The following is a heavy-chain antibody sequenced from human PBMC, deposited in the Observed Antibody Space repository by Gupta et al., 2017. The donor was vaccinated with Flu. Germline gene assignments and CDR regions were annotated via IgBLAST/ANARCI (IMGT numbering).Heavy chain of an antibody. J-gene: IGHJ4*02. Sequence: QAPGKGLEWVSAISGSGGSTYYADAVKGRFTISRDNSKNTLYLQMNSLRAEDTAVYYCAKGQGYSYAPSFDYWGQGTLVTVSS. CDR3: AKGQGYSYAPSFDY. CDR2: ISGSGGST. V-gene: IGHV3-23*01. D-gene: IGHD5-18*01.